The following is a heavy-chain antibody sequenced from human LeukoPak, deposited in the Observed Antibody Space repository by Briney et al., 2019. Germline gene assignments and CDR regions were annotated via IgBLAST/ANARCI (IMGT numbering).Heavy chain of an antibody. D-gene: IGHD5-18*01. CDR3: ARAGRTAMVTNYYYYMDV. Sequence: ASVKVSCKASGCTFTSYGISWVRQAPGQGLEWMGWISAYNGNTNYAQKLQGRVTMTTDTSTSTAYMELRSLRSDDTAVYYCARAGRTAMVTNYYYYMDVWGKGTTVTVSS. CDR1: GCTFTSYG. CDR2: ISAYNGNT. J-gene: IGHJ6*03. V-gene: IGHV1-18*01.